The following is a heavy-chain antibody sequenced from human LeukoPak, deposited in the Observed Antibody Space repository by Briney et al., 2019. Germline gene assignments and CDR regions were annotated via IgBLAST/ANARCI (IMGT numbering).Heavy chain of an antibody. J-gene: IGHJ4*02. CDR3: ARRRVGDWLLDY. CDR2: IYYSGST. V-gene: IGHV4-39*07. Sequence: SETLSLTCTVSGGSISSSSYYWGWIRQPPGKGLEWIGSIYYSGSTNYNPSLKSRVTISVDTSKNQFSLKLSSVTAADTAVYYCARRRVGDWLLDYWGQGTLVTVSS. D-gene: IGHD5-12*01. CDR1: GGSISSSSYY.